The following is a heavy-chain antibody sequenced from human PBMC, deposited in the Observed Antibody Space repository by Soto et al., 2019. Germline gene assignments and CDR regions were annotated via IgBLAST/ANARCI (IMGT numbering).Heavy chain of an antibody. CDR1: GYTFTSYY. V-gene: IGHV1-69*13. CDR2: IIPIFGTA. CDR3: AAPPTYDFWSGYPYYFDY. D-gene: IGHD3-3*01. J-gene: IGHJ4*02. Sequence: ASVKVSCKASGYTFTSYYMHWVRQAPGQGLEWMGGIIPIFGTANYAQKFQGRVTITADESTSTAYMELSSLRSEDTAVYYCAAPPTYDFWSGYPYYFDYWGQGTLVTVS.